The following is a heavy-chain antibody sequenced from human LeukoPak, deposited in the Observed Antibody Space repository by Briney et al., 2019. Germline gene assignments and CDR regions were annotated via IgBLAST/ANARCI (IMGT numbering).Heavy chain of an antibody. V-gene: IGHV3-9*01. D-gene: IGHD5-18*01. CDR1: GFTFDDYA. J-gene: IGHJ4*02. Sequence: GGSLRLSCAASGFTFDDYAMHWVRQAPGKGLEWVSGISWNSGSIGYADSVNGRFTISRDNAKNSLYLQMNSLRAEDTALYYCAKGGYSYGQLDYWGQGTLVTVSS. CDR3: AKGGYSYGQLDY. CDR2: ISWNSGSI.